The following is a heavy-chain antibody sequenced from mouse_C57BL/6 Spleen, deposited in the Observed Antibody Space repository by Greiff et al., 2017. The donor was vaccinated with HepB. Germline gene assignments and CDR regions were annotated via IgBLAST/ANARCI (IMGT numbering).Heavy chain of an antibody. CDR3: ARGIYYDYEYYFDY. D-gene: IGHD2-4*01. V-gene: IGHV3-6*01. Sequence: EVHLVESGPGLVKPSQSLSLTCSVTGYSITSGYYWNWIRQFPGNKLEWMGYISYDGSNNYNPSLKNRISITRDTSKNQFFLKLNSVTTEDTATYYCARGIYYDYEYYFDYWGQGTTLTVSS. CDR1: GYSITSGYY. CDR2: ISYDGSN. J-gene: IGHJ2*01.